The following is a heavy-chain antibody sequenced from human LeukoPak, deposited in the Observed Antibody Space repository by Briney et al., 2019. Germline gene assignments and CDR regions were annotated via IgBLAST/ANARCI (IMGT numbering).Heavy chain of an antibody. D-gene: IGHD2-2*01. CDR3: AKVSVGYCSSTSCYAGSDY. V-gene: IGHV3-9*01. CDR2: ISWNSGSI. J-gene: IGHJ4*02. Sequence: PGGSLRLSCAASGFTFDDYAMHWVRQAPGKGLEWVSGISWNSGSIGYADSVKGRFTISRDNARNSLYLQMNSLRAEDTALYYCAKVSVGYCSSTSCYAGSDYWGQGTLVTVSS. CDR1: GFTFDDYA.